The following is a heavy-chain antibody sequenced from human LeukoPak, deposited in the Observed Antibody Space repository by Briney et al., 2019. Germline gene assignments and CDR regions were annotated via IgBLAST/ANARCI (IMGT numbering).Heavy chain of an antibody. J-gene: IGHJ6*02. CDR3: ARDVTIAPGGRDYYYAMDV. CDR2: ISRRSNYI. V-gene: IGHV3-21*01. CDR1: GFTFSSYS. D-gene: IGHD2-15*01. Sequence: PGGSLRLSCAASGFTFSSYSMNWVRQAPGKGLEWVSSISRRSNYIYYADSVKGRFTISRDNAKNSLYLQMNSLRAEDAAEYYCARDVTIAPGGRDYYYAMDVWGQGTTVIVSS.